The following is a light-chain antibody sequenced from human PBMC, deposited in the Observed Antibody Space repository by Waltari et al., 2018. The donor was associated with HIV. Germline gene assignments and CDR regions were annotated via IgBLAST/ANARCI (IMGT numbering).Light chain of an antibody. CDR1: RSNTGATYD. CDR2: GNI. J-gene: IGLJ3*02. V-gene: IGLV1-40*01. Sequence: QSVLTQPPSVSGAPGPRVTISSPGSRSNTGATYDVHWYQHLPGTAPNLLIYGNIYRPSGVPDRFSASKSVTSASLAITGLQADDEADYYCQSYDSSLSGWVFGGGTKLTV. CDR3: QSYDSSLSGWV.